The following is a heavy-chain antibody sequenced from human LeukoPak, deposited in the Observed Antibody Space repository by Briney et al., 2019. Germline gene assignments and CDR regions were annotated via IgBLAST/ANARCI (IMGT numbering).Heavy chain of an antibody. CDR2: IYYSGST. J-gene: IGHJ6*03. CDR1: GGSISSYY. D-gene: IGHD3-10*01. Sequence: KASETLSLTCTVSGGSISSYYWSWIRQPPGKGLEWIGYIYYSGSTNYNPSLKSRVTISVDTSKNQFSLKLSSVTAADTAVYYCARGGIHLRVTMVRGVRGYYMDVWGKGTTVTVSS. V-gene: IGHV4-59*12. CDR3: ARGGIHLRVTMVRGVRGYYMDV.